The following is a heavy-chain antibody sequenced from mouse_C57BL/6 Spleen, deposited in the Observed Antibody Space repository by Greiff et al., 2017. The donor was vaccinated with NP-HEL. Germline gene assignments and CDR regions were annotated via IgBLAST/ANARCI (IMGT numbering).Heavy chain of an antibody. D-gene: IGHD4-1*01. CDR2: INPNNGGT. CDR3: ASQRWD. V-gene: IGHV1-26*01. Sequence: EVQLQQSGPELVKPGASVKISCKASGYTFTDYYMNWVKQSHGKSLEWIGDINPNNGGTSYNQKFKGKATLTVDKSSSTAYMELRSLTSEDSAVYYCASQRWDWGQGTTLTVSS. CDR1: GYTFTDYY. J-gene: IGHJ2*01.